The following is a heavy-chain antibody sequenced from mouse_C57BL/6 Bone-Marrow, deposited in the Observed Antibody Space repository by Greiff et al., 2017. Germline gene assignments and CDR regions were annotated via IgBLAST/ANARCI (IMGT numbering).Heavy chain of an antibody. CDR2: IDPSDSYT. V-gene: IGHV1-50*01. CDR1: GYTFTSYW. J-gene: IGHJ4*01. CDR3: AREDYYAMDY. Sequence: LQQPGAELVKPGASVKLSCKASGYTFTSYWMQWVKQRPGQGLEWIGEIDPSDSYTNYNQKFKGKATLTVDTSSSTAYMQLSSLTSEDSAVYYCAREDYYAMDYWGQGTSVTVSS.